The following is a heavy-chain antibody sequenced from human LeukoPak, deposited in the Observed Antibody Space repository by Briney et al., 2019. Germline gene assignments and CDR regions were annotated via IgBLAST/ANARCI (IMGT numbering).Heavy chain of an antibody. J-gene: IGHJ4*02. CDR3: ARGLNYYDSSGYYI. CDR1: GGSISSSSYY. Sequence: SETLSLTCTVSGGSISSSSYYWGWIRQPPGKGLEWIGSIYYSGSTYYNPSLKSRVTISVDTSKNQFSLKLRSVTAADTAVYYCARGLNYYDSSGYYIWGQGTLVTVSS. V-gene: IGHV4-39*07. D-gene: IGHD3-22*01. CDR2: IYYSGST.